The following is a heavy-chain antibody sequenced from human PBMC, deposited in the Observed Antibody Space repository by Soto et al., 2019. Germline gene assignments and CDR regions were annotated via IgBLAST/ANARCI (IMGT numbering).Heavy chain of an antibody. CDR2: IIPIFGTA. D-gene: IGHD3-16*01. J-gene: IGHJ3*02. CDR1: GGTFNSYA. Sequence: SVKVSCKASGGTFNSYAISWVRQAPGQGLEWMGGIIPIFGTANYAQKFQGRVTITADKSTSTAYMELSSLRSEDTAVYYCASFRGIMITFGDAFDIWGQGTMVTVSS. CDR3: ASFRGIMITFGDAFDI. V-gene: IGHV1-69*06.